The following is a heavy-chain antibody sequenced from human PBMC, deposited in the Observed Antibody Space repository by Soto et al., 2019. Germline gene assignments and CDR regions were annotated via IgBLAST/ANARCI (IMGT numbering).Heavy chain of an antibody. CDR1: GGTFSSYA. D-gene: IGHD5-18*01. J-gene: IGHJ4*02. Sequence: GASVKVSCKASGGTFSSYAISWVRQAPGQGLEWMGGIIPIFGTANYAQKFQGRVTITADESTSTAYMELSSLRSEDTAVYYCARSPRRGKYSYGSYTFDYWGQGTLVTVSS. V-gene: IGHV1-69*13. CDR3: ARSPRRGKYSYGSYTFDY. CDR2: IIPIFGTA.